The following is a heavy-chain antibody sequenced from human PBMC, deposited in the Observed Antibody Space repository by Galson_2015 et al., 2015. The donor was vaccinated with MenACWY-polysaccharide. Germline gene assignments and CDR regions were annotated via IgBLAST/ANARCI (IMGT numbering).Heavy chain of an antibody. CDR1: GYTFTNYA. J-gene: IGHJ4*02. CDR3: VRDSTQIPTTGPMGWLDY. D-gene: IGHD4-17*01. V-gene: IGHV7-4-1*02. Sequence: SVKVSCKASGYTFTNYAINWVRQAPGQGLEWLGWINTNTGNPTYAQAFTGRFVFSLDTSVSTAYLQISSLKAEDAAVYYCVRDSTQIPTTGPMGWLDYRGQGTLVTVSS. CDR2: INTNTGNP.